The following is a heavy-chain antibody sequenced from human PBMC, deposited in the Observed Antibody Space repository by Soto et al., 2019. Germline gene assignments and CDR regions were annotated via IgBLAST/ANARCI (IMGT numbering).Heavy chain of an antibody. CDR1: GYTFTSYG. Sequence: ASVKVSCKASGYTFTSYGISWVRQAPGQGHEWMGWISAYNGNTNYAQKLQGRVTMTTDTSTSTAYMELRSLRSDDTAVYYRATPHYHAAFDIWGQGTMVTVSS. J-gene: IGHJ3*02. D-gene: IGHD3-10*01. CDR2: ISAYNGNT. V-gene: IGHV1-18*01. CDR3: ATPHYHAAFDI.